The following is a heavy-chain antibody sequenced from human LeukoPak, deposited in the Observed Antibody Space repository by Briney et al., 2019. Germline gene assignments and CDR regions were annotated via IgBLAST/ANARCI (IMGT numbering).Heavy chain of an antibody. D-gene: IGHD3-22*01. Sequence: ASVKVSCKAAGDMLTNFYFHWVRQAPGQGLEWMGMISPGGGSTNFAQKFQDRVTMTRDTSTNTVYMELSSLRSEDTAVYFCAGGNFYDSGGYFFFAPKFDSWGQGTLVTVSS. J-gene: IGHJ4*02. V-gene: IGHV1-46*01. CDR2: ISPGGGST. CDR3: AGGNFYDSGGYFFFAPKFDS. CDR1: GDMLTNFY.